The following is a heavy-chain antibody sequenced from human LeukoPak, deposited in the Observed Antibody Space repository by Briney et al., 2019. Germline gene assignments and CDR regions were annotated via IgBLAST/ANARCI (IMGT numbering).Heavy chain of an antibody. Sequence: PSETLSLTCTVSGGSISSYYWSWIRQPPGKGLEWIGYIYYSGSTNYNPSLKSRVTISVDTSKNQFSLKLSSVTAADTAVYYCARDGRQLVLDYWGQGTLVTVSS. CDR2: IYYSGST. J-gene: IGHJ4*02. CDR1: GGSISSYY. D-gene: IGHD6-13*01. CDR3: ARDGRQLVLDY. V-gene: IGHV4-59*01.